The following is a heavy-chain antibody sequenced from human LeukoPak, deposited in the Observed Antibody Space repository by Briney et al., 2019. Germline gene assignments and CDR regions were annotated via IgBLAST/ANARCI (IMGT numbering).Heavy chain of an antibody. CDR3: ARAQWLVGDFDY. CDR1: GFTFSNYL. J-gene: IGHJ4*02. D-gene: IGHD6-19*01. Sequence: GGSLRLSCVGSGFTFSNYLMNWVRQAPGKGLEWVSFISSTGGTIYYADAVKGRFTVSRDNAKNSLLLQMNSLRVEDTAVYYCARAQWLVGDFDYWGQGTLVTVSS. CDR2: ISSTGGTI. V-gene: IGHV3-48*01.